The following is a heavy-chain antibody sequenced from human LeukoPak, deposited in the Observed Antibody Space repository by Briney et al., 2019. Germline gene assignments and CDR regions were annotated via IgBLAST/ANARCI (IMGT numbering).Heavy chain of an antibody. CDR1: GGTFISYA. CDR2: IIPIFGTA. V-gene: IGHV1-69*05. D-gene: IGHD2-2*01. J-gene: IGHJ6*03. Sequence: SVNVSCKASGGTFISYAISWVRQAPGQGLEWMGGIIPIFGTANYAQKFQGRVTITTDESTSTAYMELSRLRSEDTAVYYCARASVVVPAAAESYYYYYMDVWGKGTTVTVSS. CDR3: ARASVVVPAAAESYYYYYMDV.